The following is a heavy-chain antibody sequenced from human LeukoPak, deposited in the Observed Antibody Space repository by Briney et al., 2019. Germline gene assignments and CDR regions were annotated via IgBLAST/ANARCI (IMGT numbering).Heavy chain of an antibody. CDR2: IYTSGST. CDR1: GGSISSYY. CDR3: ARDGGQRGYSCGYALDFDY. Sequence: PSETLSLTCTVSGGSISSYYWSWIRQPAGKGLEWIGRIYTSGSTNYNPSLKSRVTMSVDTSKNQFSLKLSSVTAADTAVYYCARDGGQRGYSCGYALDFDYWGQGTLATVSS. V-gene: IGHV4-4*07. D-gene: IGHD5-18*01. J-gene: IGHJ4*02.